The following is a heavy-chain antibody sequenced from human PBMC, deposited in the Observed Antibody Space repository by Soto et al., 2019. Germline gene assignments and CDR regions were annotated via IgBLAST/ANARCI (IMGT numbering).Heavy chain of an antibody. D-gene: IGHD3-16*01. CDR3: ARGGASFTGPAGY. J-gene: IGHJ4*02. V-gene: IGHV4-31*03. CDR1: GGSISSDY. CDR2: IFHSGST. Sequence: PSETLSLTCTVSGGSISSDYWSWIRQHPVQGLEWIGYIFHSGSTHYNPSLKSRLTMSADTSKNQLSLRLTSVTAADTAVYYCARGGASFTGPAGYWGQGTLVTVS.